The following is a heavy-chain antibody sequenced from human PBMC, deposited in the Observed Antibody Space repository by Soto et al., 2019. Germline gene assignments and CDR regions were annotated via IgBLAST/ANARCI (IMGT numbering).Heavy chain of an antibody. D-gene: IGHD6-19*01. CDR1: GDYISSGGYY. V-gene: IGHV4-31*03. Sequence: ASETLSLTCTVSGDYISSGGYYWSWIRQHPGKGLEWIGYIYYSGSTYYNPSLKSRVTISVDTSKNQFSLKLSSVTAADTAVYYCASQLQWLKEAAFDIWGQGTMVTVSS. CDR3: ASQLQWLKEAAFDI. CDR2: IYYSGST. J-gene: IGHJ3*02.